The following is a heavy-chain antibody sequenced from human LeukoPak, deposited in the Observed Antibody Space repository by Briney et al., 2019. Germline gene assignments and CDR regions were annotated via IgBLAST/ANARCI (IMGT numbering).Heavy chain of an antibody. CDR2: ISSSSRTV. CDR3: ASEAPRPIKWERELILSYYFDF. Sequence: GGSLRLSCAASGFTFSTYNMNWVRQAPGKGLEWVSYISSSSRTVYYADSVKGRFTISRDNAKNSLHLQMNNLRAEDTAVYYCASEAPRPIKWERELILSYYFDFWGQGTLVTVPS. J-gene: IGHJ4*02. D-gene: IGHD1-7*01. CDR1: GFTFSTYN. V-gene: IGHV3-48*01.